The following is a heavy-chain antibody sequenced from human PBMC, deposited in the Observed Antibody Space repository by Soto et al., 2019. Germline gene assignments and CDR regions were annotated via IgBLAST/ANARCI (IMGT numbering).Heavy chain of an antibody. CDR1: GGSISSGGYS. CDR2: IYHSGST. CDR3: AKPKSKEDSSWPDYYYYGMDV. V-gene: IGHV4-30-2*05. J-gene: IGHJ6*02. Sequence: PSETLSLTCAVSGGSISSGGYSWSWIRQPPGKGLEWIGYIYHSGSTYYNPSLKSRVTISVDTSKNQFSLKLSSVTAEDTAVYYCAKPKSKEDSSWPDYYYYGMDVWGQGTTVTVSS. D-gene: IGHD6-13*01.